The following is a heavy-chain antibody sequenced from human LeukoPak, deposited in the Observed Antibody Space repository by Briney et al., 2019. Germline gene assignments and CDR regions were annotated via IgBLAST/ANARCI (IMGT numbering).Heavy chain of an antibody. J-gene: IGHJ6*03. CDR3: ARSSGWYHRGPDYYYYYMDV. CDR1: GFIFNSHS. Sequence: GGSLRLSCAASGFIFNSHSMNWVRQAPGKGLEWVSSISSTSYIYYADSVKSRFTISRDNAKNSLYLQMNSLRAEDTAVYYCARSSGWYHRGPDYYYYYMDVWGKGTTVTVS. V-gene: IGHV3-21*01. D-gene: IGHD6-19*01. CDR2: ISSTSYI.